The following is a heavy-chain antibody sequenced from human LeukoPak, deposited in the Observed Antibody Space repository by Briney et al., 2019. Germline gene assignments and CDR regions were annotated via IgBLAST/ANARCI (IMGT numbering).Heavy chain of an antibody. J-gene: IGHJ4*02. CDR1: GGSFRVYY. CDR3: ARGPVDIGATLYFDY. CDR2: INESGST. V-gene: IGHV4-34*01. Sequence: SETLSLTCAVSGGSFRVYYWSCIRQPPGGGLECIGEINESGSTNYNPSLKSRVTISVDTSKNLFSLKLSSVTAADTAVYYWARGPVDIGATLYFDYWGQGTLVTVSS. D-gene: IGHD5-12*01.